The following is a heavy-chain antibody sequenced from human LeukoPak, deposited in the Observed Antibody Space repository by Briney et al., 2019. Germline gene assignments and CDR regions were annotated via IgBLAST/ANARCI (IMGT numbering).Heavy chain of an antibody. Sequence: ESGPTLVNPTQTLTLTCTFSGFSLSTSGMRVSWIRQPPGKALEWLARIAWDDDKFYSTSLKTRLTISKDTSKNQVVLTMTNMDPVDTATYYCARTGGWYFNFDYWGQGTLVTVSS. J-gene: IGHJ4*02. CDR2: IAWDDDK. CDR3: ARTGGWYFNFDY. V-gene: IGHV2-70*04. CDR1: GFSLSTSGMR. D-gene: IGHD6-19*01.